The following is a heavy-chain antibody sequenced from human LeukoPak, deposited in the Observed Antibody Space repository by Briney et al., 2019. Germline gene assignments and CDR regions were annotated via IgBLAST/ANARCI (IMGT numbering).Heavy chain of an antibody. Sequence: GGSLRLSCAASGSTFSSYAMSWVRQAPGKGLEWVSAISGSGGSTYYADSVKGRFTISRDNSKNTLYLQMNSLRAEDTAVYYCATQKRGQRPYGSPLNDWGQGTLVTVSS. J-gene: IGHJ4*02. CDR2: ISGSGGST. CDR3: ATQKRGQRPYGSPLND. D-gene: IGHD3-10*01. CDR1: GSTFSSYA. V-gene: IGHV3-23*01.